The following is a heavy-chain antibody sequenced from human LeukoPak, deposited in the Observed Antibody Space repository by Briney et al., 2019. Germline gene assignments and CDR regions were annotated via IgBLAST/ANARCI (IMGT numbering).Heavy chain of an antibody. CDR3: ARRGDQTTVITTPFDY. J-gene: IGHJ4*02. CDR2: INHSGST. CDR1: GFTFSSYA. V-gene: IGHV4-34*01. D-gene: IGHD4-17*01. Sequence: PGGSLRLSCAASGFTFSSYAMSWVRQPPGKGLEWIGEINHSGSTNYNPSLKSRVTISVDTSKNQFSLKLSSVTAADTAVYYCARRGDQTTVITTPFDYWGQGTLVTVSS.